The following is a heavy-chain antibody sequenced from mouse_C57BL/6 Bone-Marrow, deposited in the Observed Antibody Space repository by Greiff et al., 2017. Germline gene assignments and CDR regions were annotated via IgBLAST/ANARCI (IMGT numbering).Heavy chain of an antibody. Sequence: QVQLKVSGAELARPGASVKLSCKASGYTFTSYGISWVKQRTGQGLEWIGEIYPRSGNTYYNEKFKGQATLTADKSSRTAYMELRSLTSEDPAVYSCARPPSYYDGSSFAKDYWGQGTSVTVSS. CDR3: ARPPSYYDGSSFAKDY. CDR2: IYPRSGNT. J-gene: IGHJ4*01. D-gene: IGHD1-1*01. V-gene: IGHV1-81*01. CDR1: GYTFTSYG.